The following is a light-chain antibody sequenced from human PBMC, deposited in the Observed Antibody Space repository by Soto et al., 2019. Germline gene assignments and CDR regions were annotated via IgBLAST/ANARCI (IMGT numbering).Light chain of an antibody. J-gene: IGKJ4*01. Sequence: EIVLTQSPATLSLSPGERATLSCRASQSVSSYLAWYQQKPGQAPRLLIYDASNRATGIPARFSGSGSGTVFTLPISSLEPEDFAVYYCQQRSNWPTFGGGTKVEIK. CDR3: QQRSNWPT. V-gene: IGKV3-11*01. CDR1: QSVSSY. CDR2: DAS.